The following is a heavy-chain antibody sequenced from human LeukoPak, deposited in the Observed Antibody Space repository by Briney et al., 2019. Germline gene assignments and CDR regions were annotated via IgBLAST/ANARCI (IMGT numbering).Heavy chain of an antibody. Sequence: GGSLRLSCAASGFTFSSYGMHWVRQAPGKGLEWVAVIWYDGSNKCYADSVKGRFTISRDNSKNTLYLQMNSLRAEDTAVYYCARDHVDIVATTKQINYYGMDVWGQGTTVTVSS. J-gene: IGHJ6*02. CDR2: IWYDGSNK. V-gene: IGHV3-33*01. CDR3: ARDHVDIVATTKQINYYGMDV. CDR1: GFTFSSYG. D-gene: IGHD5-12*01.